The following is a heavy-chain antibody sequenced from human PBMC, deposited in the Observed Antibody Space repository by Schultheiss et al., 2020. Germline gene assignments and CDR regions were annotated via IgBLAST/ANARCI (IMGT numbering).Heavy chain of an antibody. J-gene: IGHJ6*02. CDR1: GFTFSSYA. CDR3: AKELGYCTNGVCYSGYYYYYGMDV. CDR2: ISYDGSNK. V-gene: IGHV3-30-3*01. D-gene: IGHD2-8*01. Sequence: SLRLSCAASGFTFSSYAMHWVRQAPGKGLEWVAVISYDGSNKYYADSVKGRFTISRDNSKNTLYLQMNSLRAEDTAVYYCAKELGYCTNGVCYSGYYYYYGMDVWGQGTTVTVSS.